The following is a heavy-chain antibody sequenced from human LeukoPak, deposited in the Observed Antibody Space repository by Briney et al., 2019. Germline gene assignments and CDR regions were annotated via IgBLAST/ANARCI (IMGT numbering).Heavy chain of an antibody. J-gene: IGHJ5*02. V-gene: IGHV3-23*01. CDR2: ISGSGGRT. Sequence: GGTLRLSCAVSGFTFSNYGMSWVRQAPGKGLEWVSTISGSGGRTYYADSVKGRFTISRDNSKNTLYLQMNSLRAEDTAVYYCARQIMTGTKRFDPWGQGTLVTVSS. D-gene: IGHD1-1*01. CDR1: GFTFSNYG. CDR3: ARQIMTGTKRFDP.